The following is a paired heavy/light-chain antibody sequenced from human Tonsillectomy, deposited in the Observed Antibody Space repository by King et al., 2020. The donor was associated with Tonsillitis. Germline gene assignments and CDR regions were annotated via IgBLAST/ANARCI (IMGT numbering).Heavy chain of an antibody. CDR3: ARLGVLEMPTFADY. CDR1: GYTFSSYW. J-gene: IGHJ4*02. V-gene: IGHV5-10-1*03. D-gene: IGHD3-16*01. CDR2: VDPSDSYS. Sequence: EVQLVQSGAEAKKPGESLRISCTGSGYTFSSYWISWVRQKPGKGLEWMGRVDPSDSYSKYSPSFEGHVTMSADKSIDTAYLQWSSLKASDTAMYFCARLGVLEMPTFADYWGQGTLVTVSS.
Light chain of an antibody. V-gene: IGKV1D-12*01. CDR3: QQAKNLFIA. Sequence: DIQMTQSPSSVSAFVGDRVTITCRASQDISSWLAWYQQKPGKAPNLLIYAASTLQGGVPSRFSGSGSGTDFTLTISNVQPEDFATYYCQQAKNLFIAFGGGTKVEIK. J-gene: IGKJ4*01. CDR1: QDISSW. CDR2: AAS.